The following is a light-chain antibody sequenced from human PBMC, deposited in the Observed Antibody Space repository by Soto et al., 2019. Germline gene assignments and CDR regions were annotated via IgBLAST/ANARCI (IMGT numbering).Light chain of an antibody. Sequence: SYELTQPPSVSVAPGQTVRVTCGAKNIGSKSVHWYQQRSGQAPALVVYDDRDRPSGVPERFSGSNSGNTATLTISRVEDGDEADYHCQVWDRSSDHYVFGTGTKLTVL. V-gene: IGLV3-21*02. J-gene: IGLJ1*01. CDR2: DDR. CDR3: QVWDRSSDHYV. CDR1: NIGSKS.